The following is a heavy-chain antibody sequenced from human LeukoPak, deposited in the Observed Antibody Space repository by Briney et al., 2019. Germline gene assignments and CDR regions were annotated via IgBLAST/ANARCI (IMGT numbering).Heavy chain of an antibody. CDR3: ARSSRGVVVPAARFDP. V-gene: IGHV1-2*02. CDR2: INPNSGGT. J-gene: IGHJ5*02. Sequence: ASVTVSCKASGYTFTGYYMHWVRQAPGQGLEWMGWINPNSGGTNYAQKFQGRVTMTRDTSISTAYMELSRLRSDDTAVYYCARSSRGVVVPAARFDPWGQGTLVTVSS. D-gene: IGHD2-2*01. CDR1: GYTFTGYY.